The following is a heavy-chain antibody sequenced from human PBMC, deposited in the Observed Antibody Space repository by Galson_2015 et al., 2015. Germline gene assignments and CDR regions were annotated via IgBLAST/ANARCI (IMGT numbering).Heavy chain of an antibody. Sequence: SCKASGYTFTNYGITWVRQAPGQGLEWMGWISAYNGNTNYAQRLQGRVTLTTDTSTSTAYMELRSLRSDDTAVYYCARGSVIVVAYYFDYWGQGTLVTVSS. CDR3: ARGSVIVVAYYFDY. D-gene: IGHD3-22*01. J-gene: IGHJ4*02. CDR2: ISAYNGNT. V-gene: IGHV1-18*01. CDR1: GYTFTNYG.